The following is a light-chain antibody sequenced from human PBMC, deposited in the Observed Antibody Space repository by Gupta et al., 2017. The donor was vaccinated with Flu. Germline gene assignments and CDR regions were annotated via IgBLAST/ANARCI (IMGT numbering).Light chain of an antibody. CDR2: DDS. CDR1: KLGGIS. V-gene: IGLV3-21*02. CDR3: QVWDSGRDHYV. Sequence: SYILTQPPSVSVAPGQTATFTCGGNKLGGISAHWLQQLAGQAPVLVVYDDSVRPSGIPERFSGSNSEDPATLTISRVEAGDEADYYCQVWDSGRDHYVFGSGTKVTVL. J-gene: IGLJ1*01.